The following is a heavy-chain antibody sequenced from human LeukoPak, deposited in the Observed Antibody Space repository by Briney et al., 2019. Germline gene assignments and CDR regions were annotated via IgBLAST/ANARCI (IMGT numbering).Heavy chain of an antibody. D-gene: IGHD5-12*01. Sequence: PSETLSLTCTVSGYSISSGYYWGWIRQPPGKGLEWIGIIYHSGSTYYNPSLKSRVTISLDTSKNQSSLKLSSVTAADTAVYYCARVSGYDWESFYDYWGQGTLVTVSS. CDR3: ARVSGYDWESFYDY. CDR1: GYSISSGYY. J-gene: IGHJ4*02. V-gene: IGHV4-38-2*02. CDR2: IYHSGST.